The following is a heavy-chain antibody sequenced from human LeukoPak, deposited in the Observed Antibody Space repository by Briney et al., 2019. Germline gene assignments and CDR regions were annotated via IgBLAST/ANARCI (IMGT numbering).Heavy chain of an antibody. CDR1: GGSISTYY. J-gene: IGHJ4*02. CDR3: ARDGSARYYFDY. V-gene: IGHV4-59*01. Sequence: SETLSLTCTVSGGSISTYYWNWIRQPPGKGLEWIGYTYYSGSANYNPSLKSRVTILVDTSKNQFSLKLSSVTAADTAMYYCARDGSARYYFDYWGQGTLVTVSS. CDR2: TYYSGSA.